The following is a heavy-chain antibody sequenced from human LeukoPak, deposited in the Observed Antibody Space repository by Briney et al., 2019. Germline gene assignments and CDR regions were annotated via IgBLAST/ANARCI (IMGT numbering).Heavy chain of an antibody. CDR2: MYHGGST. D-gene: IGHD4-17*01. V-gene: IGHV4-30-2*01. J-gene: IGHJ5*02. CDR1: GVSISSGGYS. CDR3: ASTNDFGDYMGA. Sequence: TSQTLSLTCAVSGVSISSGGYSLSWIRQPPGKGLEWIGYMYHGGSTYYNPSLKSRVTISVDRSKSQFSLKLSSVTAADTAVYYCASTNDFGDYMGAWGQGTLVTVSS.